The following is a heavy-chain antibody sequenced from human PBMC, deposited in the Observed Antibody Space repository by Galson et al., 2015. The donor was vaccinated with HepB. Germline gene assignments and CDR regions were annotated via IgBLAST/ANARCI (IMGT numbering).Heavy chain of an antibody. CDR3: ARGIVVVPAAEKRYYYYGMDV. D-gene: IGHD2-2*01. CDR1: GGTFSRYT. CDR2: ITPLFGTA. V-gene: IGHV1-69*13. Sequence: SVKVSCKASGGTFSRYTFSWVRQAPGQGLEWMGGITPLFGTAKYAQKFQGRVTITADESTSTAYMELSSLRSEDTAVYYCARGIVVVPAAEKRYYYYGMDVWGQGTTVTVSS. J-gene: IGHJ6*02.